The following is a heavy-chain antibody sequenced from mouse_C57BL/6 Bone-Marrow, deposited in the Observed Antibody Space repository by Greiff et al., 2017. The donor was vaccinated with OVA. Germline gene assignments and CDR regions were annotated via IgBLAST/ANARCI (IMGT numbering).Heavy chain of an antibody. CDR1: GFTFSDYG. D-gene: IGHD2-4*01. CDR3: ARGSIYYDYAMDY. J-gene: IGHJ4*01. V-gene: IGHV5-15*01. Sequence: EVQLMESGGGLVQPGGSLKLSCAASGFTFSDYGMAWVRQAPRKGPEWVAFISNLAYSIYYADTVTGRFTISRANAKNTLYLEMSSLRSEDTAMYYCARGSIYYDYAMDYWGQGTSVTVSS. CDR2: ISNLAYSI.